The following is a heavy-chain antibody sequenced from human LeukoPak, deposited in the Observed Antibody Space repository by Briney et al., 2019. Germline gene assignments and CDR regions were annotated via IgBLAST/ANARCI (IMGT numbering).Heavy chain of an antibody. CDR3: ARLNSSGFDY. V-gene: IGHV4-34*01. CDR2: INHSGST. J-gene: IGHJ4*02. CDR1: GGSFSGYY. D-gene: IGHD6-19*01. Sequence: PSETLSLTCAVYGGSFSGYYWSWIRQPPGKGREWIGEINHSGSTNYNPSLKSRVTVSVDTSKNQFSLKPSSVTAADTAVYYCARLNSSGFDYWGQGTLVTVSS.